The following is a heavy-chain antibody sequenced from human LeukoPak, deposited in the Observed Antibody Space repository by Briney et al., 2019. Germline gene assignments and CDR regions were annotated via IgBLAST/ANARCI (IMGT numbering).Heavy chain of an antibody. V-gene: IGHV3-53*01. J-gene: IGHJ4*02. CDR3: AKDRGLRWAFDY. D-gene: IGHD4-23*01. CDR2: IYSGGST. CDR1: GSTVSSNY. Sequence: GGSLRLSCAASGSTVSSNYMSWVRQAPGKGLEWVSVIYSGGSTYYADSVKGRFTISRDNSKNTLYLQMNSLRAEDTAVYYCAKDRGLRWAFDYWGQGTLVTVSS.